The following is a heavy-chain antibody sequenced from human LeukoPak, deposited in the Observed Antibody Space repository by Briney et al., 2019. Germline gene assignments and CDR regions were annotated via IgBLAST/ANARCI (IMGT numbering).Heavy chain of an antibody. Sequence: GGSLRLSCAASGFTFSSYWMSWVRQAPGKGLEWVSVISSSSRFIYYGDSVKGRFTISRNNAKQSLYLQMNSLRAEDTAVYYCARAVYCSGGGCFWYFDLWGRGTLVTVSS. V-gene: IGHV3-21*01. CDR2: ISSSSRFI. J-gene: IGHJ2*01. D-gene: IGHD2-15*01. CDR1: GFTFSSYW. CDR3: ARAVYCSGGGCFWYFDL.